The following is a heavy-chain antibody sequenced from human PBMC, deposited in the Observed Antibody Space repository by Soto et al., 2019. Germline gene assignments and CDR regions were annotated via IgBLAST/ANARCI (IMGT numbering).Heavy chain of an antibody. J-gene: IGHJ4*02. CDR3: ARDGRMVVTNLAGY. V-gene: IGHV3-30*03. D-gene: IGHD2-21*02. CDR2: ISDDGSNT. Sequence: QVQLVESGGGVVQPGRSLRLSCAASGFTFSNYGMHWVGQAPGKGLEWVADISDDGSNTYYADSMKGRFTISRDNSKTTLYVQMNCVRAEDTAVYYCARDGRMVVTNLAGYWGQGTLVTVSS. CDR1: GFTFSNYG.